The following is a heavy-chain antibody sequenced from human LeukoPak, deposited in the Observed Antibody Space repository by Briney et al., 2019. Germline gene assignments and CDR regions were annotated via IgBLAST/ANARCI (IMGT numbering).Heavy chain of an antibody. CDR1: GFTFDDYG. CDR2: INWNGGDT. Sequence: PGGSLRLSSAASGFTFDDYGMISVRQAPGKGLEWVSRINWNGGDTRYADSVKGRFTISRDNAKNSLYLQMNSLRGEDTAFYYCARGGIWYPDYWGQGTLVTVSS. D-gene: IGHD2/OR15-2a*01. J-gene: IGHJ4*02. CDR3: ARGGIWYPDY. V-gene: IGHV3-20*04.